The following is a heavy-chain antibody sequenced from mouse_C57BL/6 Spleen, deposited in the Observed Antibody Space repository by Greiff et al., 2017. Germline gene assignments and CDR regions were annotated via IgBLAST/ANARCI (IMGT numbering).Heavy chain of an antibody. CDR1: GYTFTDYY. CDR3: ARWGVYDGYYYFDY. V-gene: IGHV1-19*01. CDR2: INPYNGGT. J-gene: IGHJ2*01. Sequence: VQLQQSGPVLVKPGASVKMSCKASGYTFTDYYMNWVKQSHGKSLEWIGVINPYNGGTSYNQKFKGKATLTVDKSSSTAYMELNSLTSEDSAVYYCARWGVYDGYYYFDYWGQGTTLTVSS. D-gene: IGHD2-3*01.